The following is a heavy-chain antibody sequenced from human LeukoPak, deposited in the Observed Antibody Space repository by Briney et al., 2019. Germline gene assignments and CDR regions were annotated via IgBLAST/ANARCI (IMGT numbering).Heavy chain of an antibody. D-gene: IGHD5-18*01. Sequence: GGSLRLSCAASGFTFSSYEMNWVRQAPGKGLEWVSYISSSGSTIYYADSVKGRFTISRDNAKNSLYLQMKSLRAEDTAVYYCARASVRYGIIDYWGQGTLVTVSS. J-gene: IGHJ4*02. CDR1: GFTFSSYE. V-gene: IGHV3-48*03. CDR2: ISSSGSTI. CDR3: ARASVRYGIIDY.